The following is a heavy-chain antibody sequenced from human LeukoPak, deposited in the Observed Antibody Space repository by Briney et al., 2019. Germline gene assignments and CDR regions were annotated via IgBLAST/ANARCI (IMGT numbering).Heavy chain of an antibody. CDR3: ARRGYGDLDAFDI. CDR2: IIPIFGTA. J-gene: IGHJ3*02. Sequence: SVEVSCKASGGTFSSYAISWVRQAPGQGLEWMGGIIPIFGTANYAQKFQGRVTITADESTSTAYMELSSLRSEDTAVYYCARRGYGDLDAFDIWGQGTMVTVSS. CDR1: GGTFSSYA. D-gene: IGHD4-17*01. V-gene: IGHV1-69*13.